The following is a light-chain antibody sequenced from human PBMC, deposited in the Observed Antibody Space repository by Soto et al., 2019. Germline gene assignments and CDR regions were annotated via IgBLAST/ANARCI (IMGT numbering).Light chain of an antibody. V-gene: IGKV1-39*01. Sequence: DVQMTQSPSSLSASVGDRVTITCRASEDIITFLSWYQQKPGEAPKLLIKSASTLQTGVPSRFSGSGSGTDFTLDINNLQPDDFATYFCQQSSHTPFTFGPGTKVAV. CDR2: SAS. CDR1: EDIITF. J-gene: IGKJ3*01. CDR3: QQSSHTPFT.